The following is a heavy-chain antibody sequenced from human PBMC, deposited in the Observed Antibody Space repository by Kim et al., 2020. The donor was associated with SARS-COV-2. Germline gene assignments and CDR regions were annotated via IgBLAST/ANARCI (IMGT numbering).Heavy chain of an antibody. V-gene: IGHV3-33*05. J-gene: IGHJ5*02. CDR1: GFTFSSYG. D-gene: IGHD5-12*01. CDR2: ISYDGSTK. CDR3: ARGPVDIVATIDPAGDWFDP. Sequence: GGSLRLSCAASGFTFSSYGMHWVRQAPGKGLEWVAVISYDGSTKYYADSVKGRFTISRDNSKNTLYLQMNSLRAEDTAVYYCARGPVDIVATIDPAGDWFDPWGQGTLVTVSS.